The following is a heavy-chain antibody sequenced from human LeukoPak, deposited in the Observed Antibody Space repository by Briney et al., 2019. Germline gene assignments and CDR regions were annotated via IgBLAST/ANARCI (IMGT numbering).Heavy chain of an antibody. CDR1: GFTFSSYT. CDR2: ISSSINYI. Sequence: TGGSLRLSCAASGFTFSSYTMSWVREAPGKGLEWVSSISSSINYIYHADSAKGRFTISRDDAQNSVYLQMNSLKDEDTAVYYCARSRTSSPYDKNLNFWGQGTLVIVSS. J-gene: IGHJ4*02. V-gene: IGHV3-21*01. D-gene: IGHD1-14*01. CDR3: ARSRTSSPYDKNLNF.